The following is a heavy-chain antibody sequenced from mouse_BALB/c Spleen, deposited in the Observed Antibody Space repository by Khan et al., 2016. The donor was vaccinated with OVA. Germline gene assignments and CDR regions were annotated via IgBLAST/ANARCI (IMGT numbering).Heavy chain of an antibody. V-gene: IGHV9-1*02. CDR1: GYTFTNYG. CDR2: INTYTGEP. Sequence: QIQLVQSGPELKKPGETVKISCKASGYTFTNYGMNWVKQAPGNGLKWMGWINTYTGEPTYADDFKGRFVFSLETSASTAYLQISTLKNEDMSTCVCERSTSYWDSDVWGAGTTVTVSS. J-gene: IGHJ1*01. CDR3: ERSTSYWDSDV.